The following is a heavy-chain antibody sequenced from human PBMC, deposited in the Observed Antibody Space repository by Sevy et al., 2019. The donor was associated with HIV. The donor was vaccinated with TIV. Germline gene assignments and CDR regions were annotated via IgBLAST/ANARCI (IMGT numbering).Heavy chain of an antibody. Sequence: GGSLRLSCLAFGFALDGYTMHWVRQAPGKSLEWVSLISWDGHSTYYADSVKGRFTISRDNSKNSVFLQMDSLSTEDTAFYYCARDFMGPTTFGTQFDYWGQGTLVTVSS. D-gene: IGHD3-10*02. CDR3: ARDFMGPTTFGTQFDY. CDR1: GFALDGYT. CDR2: ISWDGHST. V-gene: IGHV3-43*01. J-gene: IGHJ4*02.